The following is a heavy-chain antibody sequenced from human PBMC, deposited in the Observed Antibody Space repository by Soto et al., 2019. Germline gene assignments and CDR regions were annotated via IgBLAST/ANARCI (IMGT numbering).Heavy chain of an antibody. CDR3: AREKDFILGGYAFGY. CDR1: DSSMSPYY. CDR2: LLYRGTA. Sequence: SETLSLTCSVSDSSMSPYYWTWFRQAPGKGLEWIGHLLYRGTATYNPALQGRVTISLDTSKKQVSLQLSYVIAADTAVYYCAREKDFILGGYAFGYWGPGPLGTVSS. V-gene: IGHV4-59*01. J-gene: IGHJ4*02. D-gene: IGHD1-26*01.